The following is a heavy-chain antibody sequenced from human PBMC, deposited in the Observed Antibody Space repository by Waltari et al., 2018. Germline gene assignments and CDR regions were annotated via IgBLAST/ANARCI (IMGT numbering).Heavy chain of an antibody. CDR3: ARGALYSSSWFWFDP. V-gene: IGHV4-61*02. CDR1: GGSISSGSYY. J-gene: IGHJ5*02. CDR2: IYTSGST. Sequence: QVQLQESGPGLVKPSQTLSLTCTVSGGSISSGSYYWSWIRQPAGKGLEWIGRIYTSGSTNYNPSLKSRVTISVDTSKNQFSLKLSSVTAADTAVYYCARGALYSSSWFWFDPWGQGTLVTVSS. D-gene: IGHD6-13*01.